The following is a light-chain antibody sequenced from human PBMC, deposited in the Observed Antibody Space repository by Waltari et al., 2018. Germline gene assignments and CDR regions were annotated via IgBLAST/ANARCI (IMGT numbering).Light chain of an antibody. J-gene: IGLJ1*01. V-gene: IGLV2-14*03. CDR1: SRDVGGYDY. CDR3: SSYSSSSTLYV. Sequence: QSALTQPASVSGSPGQSITIFSAGTSRDVGGYDYVSWYQQHPGKAPELIIYDVSNRPSGVSDRFSGSKSGNTASLTISGLQADDEADYYCSSYSSSSTLYVFGTGTKVTV. CDR2: DVS.